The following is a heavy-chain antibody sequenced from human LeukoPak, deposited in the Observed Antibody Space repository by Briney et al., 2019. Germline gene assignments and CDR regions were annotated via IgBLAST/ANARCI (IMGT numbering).Heavy chain of an antibody. Sequence: ASVKASCKASGYTFTTYYIHWVRQAPGQGLEWMGIIKPSGGSTSYAQKFQGRVTMTRDTSTRTVYMEVSSLRSEDTAVYYCARVNGQQLAIDYWGQGTLVTVSS. CDR1: GYTFTTYY. D-gene: IGHD6-13*01. J-gene: IGHJ4*02. V-gene: IGHV1-46*01. CDR2: IKPSGGST. CDR3: ARVNGQQLAIDY.